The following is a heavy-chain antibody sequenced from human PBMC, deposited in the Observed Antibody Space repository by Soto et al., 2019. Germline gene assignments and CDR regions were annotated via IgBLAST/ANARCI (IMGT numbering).Heavy chain of an antibody. V-gene: IGHV3-23*01. D-gene: IGHD3-16*01. Sequence: DVQLLESGGGSVQRGGSLRLSCAASGFTFSTYGMTWVRQAPGKGLEWVSYGGSGGSTYYADSVKGRFTISRDNSKNTLYLQMNSLRAEDTAVYYCVKFRGRAYHYDYMDVWGNGPTVNVSS. CDR3: VKFRGRAYHYDYMDV. CDR1: GFTFSTYG. CDR2: YGGSGGST. J-gene: IGHJ6*03.